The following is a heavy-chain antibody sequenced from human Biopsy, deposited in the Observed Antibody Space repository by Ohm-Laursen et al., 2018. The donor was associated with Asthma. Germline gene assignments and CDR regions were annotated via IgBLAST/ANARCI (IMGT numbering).Heavy chain of an antibody. CDR1: GFMFRSFG. J-gene: IGHJ4*02. V-gene: IGHV3-30*18. CDR2: ISYDGNHK. Sequence: SLRLSCAASGFMFRSFGMHWVRQAPGKGLEWVAVISYDGNHKFYEDSVKGRFTIPRDNSKNTLYLQMNSLRTEDTVVYYCAKRRGYSGHDNDYWGQGTLVIVSS. D-gene: IGHD5-12*01. CDR3: AKRRGYSGHDNDY.